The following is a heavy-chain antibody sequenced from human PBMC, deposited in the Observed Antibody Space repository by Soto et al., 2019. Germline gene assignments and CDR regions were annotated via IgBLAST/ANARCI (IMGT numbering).Heavy chain of an antibody. V-gene: IGHV3-33*01. CDR1: GFSYGGYG. J-gene: IGHJ5*01. D-gene: IGHD3-22*01. Sequence: QVHLVESGGGVVQPGGSLRLSCVASGFSYGGYGMHWVRQAPGKGLEWVAVIWHDGGRQYYADSVKGRFTVSRDNAKNTLYLQMNSLSAEDTGVYYWARDFTSGYTDSWGQGTLVIVSS. CDR3: ARDFTSGYTDS. CDR2: IWHDGGRQ.